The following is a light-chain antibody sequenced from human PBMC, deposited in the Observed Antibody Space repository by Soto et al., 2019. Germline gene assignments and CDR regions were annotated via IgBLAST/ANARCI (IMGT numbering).Light chain of an antibody. J-gene: IGLJ1*01. CDR2: EVN. CDR1: SSDVGSYNY. V-gene: IGLV2-8*01. CDR3: SSYAGSSNV. Sequence: QSVLAQPPSASGSPGQSVAISCTGTSSDVGSYNYVSWYQQHPGKAPKLMIYEVNKRPSGVPDRSSGSKSGNTASLTVSGLQAEDEADYYCSSYAGSSNVFGTGTKVTVL.